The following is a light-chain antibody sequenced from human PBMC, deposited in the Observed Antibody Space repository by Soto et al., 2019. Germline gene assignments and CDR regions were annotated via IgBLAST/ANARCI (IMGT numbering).Light chain of an antibody. CDR2: GAS. Sequence: EIVLTQSPGTLSLSPGETATLSCRASQRITTFLAWYQQKPGQAPRLLIYGASSRATGIPDRFSGSGSGTEFTLTISSLEPEDFALYYCQQRNNWPPSITFGQGTRLEI. CDR3: QQRNNWPPSIT. J-gene: IGKJ5*01. V-gene: IGKV3-11*01. CDR1: QRITTF.